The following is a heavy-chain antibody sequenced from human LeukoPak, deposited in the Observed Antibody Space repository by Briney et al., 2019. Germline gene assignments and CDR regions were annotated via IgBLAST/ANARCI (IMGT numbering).Heavy chain of an antibody. CDR2: ISYDGSNK. V-gene: IGHV3-30*18. CDR1: GFTFSSYG. D-gene: IGHD4-17*01. CDR3: AKSTTVTQRGYFDY. Sequence: GRSLRLSCAASGFTFSSYGMHWVRQAPAKGLEWVAIISYDGSNKYYADSVRGRFTISRDNSKNTLYLQMNSLRAEDTAVYYCAKSTTVTQRGYFDYWGQGTLVTVSS. J-gene: IGHJ4*02.